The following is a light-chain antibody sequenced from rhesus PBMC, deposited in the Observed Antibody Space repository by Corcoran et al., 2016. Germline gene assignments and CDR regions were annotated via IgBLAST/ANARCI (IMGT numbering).Light chain of an antibody. Sequence: DIQMTQSPSSLSASVGDTVTITCRASQSISSWLAWYQQKPGKAPKLLIHKASNLQSGVPSRFRGSGSGTDFTLTISSLQSEDFATYYCQQYSRSPWAFGQGTKVEIK. J-gene: IGKJ1*01. CDR2: KAS. CDR1: QSISSW. V-gene: IGKV1-22*01. CDR3: QQYSRSPWA.